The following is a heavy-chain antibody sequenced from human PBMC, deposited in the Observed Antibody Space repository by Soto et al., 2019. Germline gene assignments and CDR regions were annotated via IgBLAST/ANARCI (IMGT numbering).Heavy chain of an antibody. Sequence: SETLSLTCAVSGGSISSGGYSWSWIRQPPGKGLEWIGYIYHSGSTYYNPSLKSRVTISVDRSKNQFSLKLSSVTAADTAEYYCARVACSSTSCTNWFDPWGQGTLVTVSS. CDR3: ARVACSSTSCTNWFDP. D-gene: IGHD2-2*01. CDR2: IYHSGST. V-gene: IGHV4-30-2*01. J-gene: IGHJ5*02. CDR1: GGSISSGGYS.